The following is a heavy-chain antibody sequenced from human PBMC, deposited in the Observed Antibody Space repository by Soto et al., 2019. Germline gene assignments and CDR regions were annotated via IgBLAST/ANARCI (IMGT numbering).Heavy chain of an antibody. CDR3: ARPSDYVWGSYRKTPPTTWGGMDV. J-gene: IGHJ6*02. V-gene: IGHV5-51*01. CDR2: LYPCASDT. D-gene: IGHD3-16*02. CDR1: GYSFTSYW. Sequence: PXESLQISIQGHGYSFTSYWSGWVRQMPGKGLEWLGILYPCASDTRYSPSSQGHVTISADKSISTPYLQWSSLKSSETAMYYCARPSDYVWGSYRKTPPTTWGGMDVWGQGTTVTVSS.